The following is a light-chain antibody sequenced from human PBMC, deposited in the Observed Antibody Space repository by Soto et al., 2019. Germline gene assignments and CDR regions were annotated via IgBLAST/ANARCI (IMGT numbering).Light chain of an antibody. V-gene: IGKV3-20*01. Sequence: EIVLTQSPGTLSLSPGERATLSCRASQSVSSSYLAWYQQRPGQAPRLLIYGASIRATGIPDRFSGSGSGTDFTLTISRLEPEDFAVYYCQQYGSSPPNTFGQGTNLEIK. CDR3: QQYGSSPPNT. CDR1: QSVSSSY. J-gene: IGKJ2*01. CDR2: GAS.